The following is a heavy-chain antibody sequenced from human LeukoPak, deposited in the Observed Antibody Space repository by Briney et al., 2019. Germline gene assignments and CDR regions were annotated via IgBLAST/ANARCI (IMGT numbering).Heavy chain of an antibody. CDR3: ARHNELLENAFDI. J-gene: IGHJ3*02. CDR1: GGSISSGDYY. Sequence: SQTLSLTCTVSGGSISSGDYYWSWIRQPPGKGPEWIGYIYYSGSTYYNPSLKSRVTISVDTSKNQFSLKLSSVTAADTAVYYCARHNELLENAFDIWGQGTMVTVSS. V-gene: IGHV4-30-4*01. CDR2: IYYSGST. D-gene: IGHD1-26*01.